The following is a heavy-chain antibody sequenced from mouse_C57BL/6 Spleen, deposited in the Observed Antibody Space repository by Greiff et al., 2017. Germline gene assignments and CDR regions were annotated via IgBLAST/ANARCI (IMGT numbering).Heavy chain of an antibody. D-gene: IGHD1-1*01. J-gene: IGHJ4*01. V-gene: IGHV1-4*01. CDR1: GYTFTSYT. CDR2: INPSNGYT. CDR3: ASDYGSSAYDMDY. Sequence: QVQLKQSGAELARPGASVKMSCKASGYTFTSYTMHWVKQRPGQGLEWIGYINPSNGYTKYNQKFKDKATLTADKSSSTAYMQLSSLTSEDSAVYYCASDYGSSAYDMDYWGQGTSVTVSS.